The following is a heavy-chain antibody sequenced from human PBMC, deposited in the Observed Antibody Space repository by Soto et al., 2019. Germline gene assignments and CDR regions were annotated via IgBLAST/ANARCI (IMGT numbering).Heavy chain of an antibody. V-gene: IGHV1-69*12. J-gene: IGHJ5*02. Sequence: QVQLVQSGAEVKKPGSSVKVSCKASGGTFSSYAISWVRQAPGQGLEWMGGIIPIFGTANYAQKFQGRVTITADESTRTAYMELSSLRSEDTAVYYCARDTGASSSAAPEVWFDPWGQGTLVTVSS. CDR3: ARDTGASSSAAPEVWFDP. D-gene: IGHD6-6*01. CDR1: GGTFSSYA. CDR2: IIPIFGTA.